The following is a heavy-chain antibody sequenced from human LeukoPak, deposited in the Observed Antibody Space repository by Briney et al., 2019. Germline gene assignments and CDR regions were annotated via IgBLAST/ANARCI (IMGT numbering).Heavy chain of an antibody. V-gene: IGHV3-13*01. CDR2: IGTAGDT. Sequence: GGSLRLSCAASGFTFSTYAMHWVRHPPGRGLEWVSAIGTAGDTYYPGSVKGRFTISRDDAKNSLYLIMNSLRVEDTAVYYCGRRGQGSLDYWGQGTLVTVSS. CDR1: GFTFSTYA. CDR3: GRRGQGSLDY. J-gene: IGHJ4*02. D-gene: IGHD1-26*01.